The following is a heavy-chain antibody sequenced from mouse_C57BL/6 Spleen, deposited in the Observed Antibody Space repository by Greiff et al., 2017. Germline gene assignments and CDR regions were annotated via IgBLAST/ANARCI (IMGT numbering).Heavy chain of an antibody. CDR2: INPNNGGT. CDR3: APYGYDGAMDY. CDR1: GYTFTDYY. Sequence: VQLKQSGPELVKPGASVKISCKASGYTFTDYYMNWVKQSHGKSLEWIGDINPNNGGTSYNQKFKGKATLTVDKSSSTAYMELRSLTSEDSAVYYCAPYGYDGAMDYWGQGTSVTVSS. J-gene: IGHJ4*01. D-gene: IGHD2-2*01. V-gene: IGHV1-26*01.